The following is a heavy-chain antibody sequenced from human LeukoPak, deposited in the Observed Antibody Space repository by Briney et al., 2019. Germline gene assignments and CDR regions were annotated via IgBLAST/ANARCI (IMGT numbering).Heavy chain of an antibody. CDR3: ARRRYYDSSGYYHPVYFDY. D-gene: IGHD3-22*01. J-gene: IGHJ4*02. Sequence: PSETLSLTCTVSGGSISSYYWSWIRQPPGKGLEWIGYIYYSGSTNYNPPLKSRVTISVDTSKNQFSLKLSSVTAADTAVYYCARRRYYDSSGYYHPVYFDYWGQGTLVTVSS. CDR2: IYYSGST. V-gene: IGHV4-59*08. CDR1: GGSISSYY.